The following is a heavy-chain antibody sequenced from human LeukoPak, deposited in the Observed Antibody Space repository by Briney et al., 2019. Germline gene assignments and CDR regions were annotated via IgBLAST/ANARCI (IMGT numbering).Heavy chain of an antibody. CDR2: ISAYNGNT. Sequence: RWASVKVSCKASGYTLTSYGISWVRQAPGQGLEWMGWISAYNGNTNYAQKLQGRVTMTTDTSTSTAYMELRSLRSDDTAVYYCARDQDSSDSESFDYWGQGTLVTVSS. CDR1: GYTLTSYG. V-gene: IGHV1-18*01. J-gene: IGHJ4*02. D-gene: IGHD3-22*01. CDR3: ARDQDSSDSESFDY.